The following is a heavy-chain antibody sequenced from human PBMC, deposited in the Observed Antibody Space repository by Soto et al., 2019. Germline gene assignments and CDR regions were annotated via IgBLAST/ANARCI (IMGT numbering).Heavy chain of an antibody. CDR3: VRDPSAGDSAGY. Sequence: QVQLVQSGAEVKKPGSSVKVSCKASGGTFSSYTISWVRQAPGQGLEWMGRIIPILGIANYAQKFQGRVTITADKSTSTAYMGLSSLRSEDTAVYYCVRDPSAGDSAGYWGQGTLVTVSS. CDR2: IIPILGIA. D-gene: IGHD2-21*01. CDR1: GGTFSSYT. J-gene: IGHJ4*02. V-gene: IGHV1-69*08.